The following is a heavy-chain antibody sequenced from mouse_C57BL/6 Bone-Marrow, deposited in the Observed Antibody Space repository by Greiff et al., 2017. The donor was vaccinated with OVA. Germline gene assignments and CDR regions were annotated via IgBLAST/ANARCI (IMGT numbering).Heavy chain of an antibody. J-gene: IGHJ2*01. CDR3: EREGVDGKPY. CDR2: ISYDGSN. V-gene: IGHV3-6*01. CDR1: GYSITSGYY. D-gene: IGHD2-1*01. Sequence: EVKLVESGPGLVKPSQSLSLTCSFTGYSITSGYYWNWIRQFPGNKLEWMGYISYDGSNNYNPSLKNRIFITRDTTKNQFFLKLNSVTTEDTATYYCEREGVDGKPYWGQGTTLTVSS.